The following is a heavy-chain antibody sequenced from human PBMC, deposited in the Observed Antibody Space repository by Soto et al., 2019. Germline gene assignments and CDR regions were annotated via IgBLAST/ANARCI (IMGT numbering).Heavy chain of an antibody. CDR1: GGSFSGYY. J-gene: IGHJ5*02. CDR3: ARGRGIAVARRWFDP. Sequence: QVQLQQWGAGLLKPSETLSLTCAVYGGSFSGYYWGGFRQPPGRGWRWIGEINHSGRTNYNPSLKSRVTISVDTSKNQFSLKLSSVTAADTAVYYCARGRGIAVARRWFDPWGQGTLVTVSS. D-gene: IGHD6-19*01. CDR2: INHSGRT. V-gene: IGHV4-34*01.